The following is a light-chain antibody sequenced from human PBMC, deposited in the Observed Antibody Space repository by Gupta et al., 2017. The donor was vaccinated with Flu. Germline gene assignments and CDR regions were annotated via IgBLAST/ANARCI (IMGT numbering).Light chain of an antibody. CDR2: GAS. V-gene: IGKV3-20*01. J-gene: IGKJ1*01. CDR3: QHYCTSSLT. Sequence: EIVLTQSPGTLSLSPGERATLSCRASQSVSSSYLAWYQQEPGQAPRLLIYGASSRATGIPDRFSGSGYATDFTLTISRLEPEDFAVCYFQHYCTSSLTFGQGTKVEIK. CDR1: QSVSSSY.